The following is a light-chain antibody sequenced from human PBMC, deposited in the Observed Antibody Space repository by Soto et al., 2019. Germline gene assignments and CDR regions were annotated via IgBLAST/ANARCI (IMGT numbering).Light chain of an antibody. CDR1: QSVSSN. Sequence: EIVMTQSPATLSVSPGERATLSCRASQSVSSNLAWYQQKPGQAPRLLIYGASTRATGIPARFSGSGSGTEFTLTISSLQSEDFAIYYCQHSGTFGQGTKVVIK. J-gene: IGKJ1*01. CDR2: GAS. CDR3: QHSGT. V-gene: IGKV3-15*01.